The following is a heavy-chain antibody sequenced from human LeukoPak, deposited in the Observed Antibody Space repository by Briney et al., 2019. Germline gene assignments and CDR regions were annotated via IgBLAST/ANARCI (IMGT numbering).Heavy chain of an antibody. J-gene: IGHJ4*02. Sequence: GGSLRLSCAASGFTFSSYAMSWVRQAPGKGLEWVSVINASGDSTYYAGSTYNSDSVKGRFTISRDNAKNSLYLQMNSLRVEDTALYYCAKDGAYISKYFDYWGQATLVTVSS. CDR2: INASGDST. CDR1: GFTFSSYA. CDR3: AKDGAYISKYFDY. V-gene: IGHV3-23*01. D-gene: IGHD1-1*01.